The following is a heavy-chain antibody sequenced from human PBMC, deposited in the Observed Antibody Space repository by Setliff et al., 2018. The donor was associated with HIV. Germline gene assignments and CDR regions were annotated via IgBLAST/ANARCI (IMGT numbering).Heavy chain of an antibody. J-gene: IGHJ4*02. CDR3: AEGAGSYFDY. V-gene: IGHV1-69*01. D-gene: IGHD1-26*01. Sequence: VKVSCKASGGTLNDYAITWVRQAPGQGLEWMGGIIPIFGTSNYAQKFQGRVTITADESTSTAYMELSSLRFEDTAVYYCAEGAGSYFDYWGQGTLVTVSS. CDR2: IIPIFGTS. CDR1: GGTLNDYA.